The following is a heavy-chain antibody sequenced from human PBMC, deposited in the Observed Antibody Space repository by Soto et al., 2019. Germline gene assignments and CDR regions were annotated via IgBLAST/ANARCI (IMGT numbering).Heavy chain of an antibody. Sequence: GASVKVSCKASGYTFTSYGISWVRQAPGQGLEWMGWISAYNGNTNYAQKLQGRVTMTTDTSTSTAYMELRSLRSDDTAVYYCARDQTAGPPTPYYYYGMDVWGQGTTVTVSS. CDR1: GYTFTSYG. CDR3: ARDQTAGPPTPYYYYGMDV. J-gene: IGHJ6*02. D-gene: IGHD6-19*01. CDR2: ISAYNGNT. V-gene: IGHV1-18*04.